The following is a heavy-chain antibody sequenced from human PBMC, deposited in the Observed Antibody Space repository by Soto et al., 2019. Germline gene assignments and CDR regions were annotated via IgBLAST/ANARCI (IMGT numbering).Heavy chain of an antibody. CDR3: ARLRGYCNSATCYKSFDN. CDR2: TYYRSKWFY. D-gene: IGHD2-2*02. CDR1: GDSVSSDSAA. J-gene: IGHJ4*02. V-gene: IGHV6-1*01. Sequence: QVQLQQSGPGLVKPSQTLSLTCLISGDSVSSDSAAWNWIRQSPSRGLEWLGRTYYRSKWFYDYAGSVKSRIPINPETSENQFSLQLNSVTLEDTAVYYCARLRGYCNSATCYKSFDNWGQGTLVTVSS.